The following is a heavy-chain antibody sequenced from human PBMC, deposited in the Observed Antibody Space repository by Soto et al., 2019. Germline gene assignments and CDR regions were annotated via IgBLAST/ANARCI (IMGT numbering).Heavy chain of an antibody. D-gene: IGHD3-10*01. Sequence: EVQLVESGGGLVQQGGSLRLSCADSVFTFSCYWMSWVRQAPGKGLEWVANTKQDGSEKDYVDSVKGRFTISRDNAKNSLYLQMNSLRAEDTAVYYCARDKGCFGARPATYYFDYWGQGTLVTVSS. CDR3: ARDKGCFGARPATYYFDY. V-gene: IGHV3-7*05. CDR2: TKQDGSEK. J-gene: IGHJ4*02. CDR1: VFTFSCYW.